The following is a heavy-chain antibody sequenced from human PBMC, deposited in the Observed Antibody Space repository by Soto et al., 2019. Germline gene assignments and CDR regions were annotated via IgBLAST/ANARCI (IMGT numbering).Heavy chain of an antibody. J-gene: IGHJ4*02. CDR3: ATFGGVIVMPDFDY. Sequence: EVQLLESGGGLVQPGGSLRLSCAASGFTFSSYAMSWVRQAPGKGLEWVSAISGSGGSTYYADSVKGRFTISRDNSKNALYLQMNSLRAEDTAVYYCATFGGVIVMPDFDYWGQGTLVTVSS. CDR1: GFTFSSYA. V-gene: IGHV3-23*01. CDR2: ISGSGGST. D-gene: IGHD3-16*02.